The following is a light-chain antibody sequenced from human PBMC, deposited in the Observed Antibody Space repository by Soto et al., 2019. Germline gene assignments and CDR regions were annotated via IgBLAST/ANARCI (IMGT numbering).Light chain of an antibody. CDR2: DAS. J-gene: IGKJ1*01. V-gene: IGKV1-33*01. Sequence: DIQMTQSPSSLSASVGDRVTINCQASQDTSNYLNWYQQKPGKAPKLLIYDASNLETGVQSRFSGSGSGTDFNLTISSLQPEDIATYYSQQYDSLPRTFGQGTKVEIK. CDR1: QDTSNY. CDR3: QQYDSLPRT.